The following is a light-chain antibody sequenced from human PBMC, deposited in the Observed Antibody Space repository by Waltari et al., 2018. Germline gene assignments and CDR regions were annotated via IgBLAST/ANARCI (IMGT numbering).Light chain of an antibody. Sequence: DIVMTQSPDSLAVSLGERATINCKSSQSVLSSSNNKNYLAWYQQKPGQQRKLLIYWASTREAGVPDRFSGSGSGTDFTLTISSLQAEDVAVYYCQQYLSTPPTFGQGTKVEIK. CDR1: QSVLSSSNNKNY. CDR2: WAS. J-gene: IGKJ1*01. V-gene: IGKV4-1*01. CDR3: QQYLSTPPT.